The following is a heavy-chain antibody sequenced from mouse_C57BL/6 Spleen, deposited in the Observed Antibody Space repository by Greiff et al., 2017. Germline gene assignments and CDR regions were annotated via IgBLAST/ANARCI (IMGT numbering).Heavy chain of an antibody. Sequence: QVQLQQSGAELVRPGASVTLSCKASGYTFTDYEMHWVKQTPVHGLEWIGAIDPETGGTAYNQKFKGKAILTADKSSSTAYMELRSLTSEDSAVYYCTIGNSNPFADWGQGTLVTVSA. CDR2: IDPETGGT. D-gene: IGHD2-5*01. CDR1: GYTFTDYE. J-gene: IGHJ3*01. V-gene: IGHV1-15*01. CDR3: TIGNSNPFAD.